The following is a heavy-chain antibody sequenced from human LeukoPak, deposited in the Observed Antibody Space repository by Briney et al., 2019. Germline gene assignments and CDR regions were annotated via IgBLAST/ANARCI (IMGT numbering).Heavy chain of an antibody. Sequence: GGSLRLSCAASGFTFSSYAMHWVRQAPGKGLEWVSSISSSSSYIYYADSVKGRFTISRDNAKNSLYLQMNSLRAEDTAVYYCARTLKGYCSSTSCYPFHYWGQGTLVTVSS. J-gene: IGHJ4*02. D-gene: IGHD2-2*01. CDR2: ISSSSSYI. V-gene: IGHV3-21*01. CDR3: ARTLKGYCSSTSCYPFHY. CDR1: GFTFSSYA.